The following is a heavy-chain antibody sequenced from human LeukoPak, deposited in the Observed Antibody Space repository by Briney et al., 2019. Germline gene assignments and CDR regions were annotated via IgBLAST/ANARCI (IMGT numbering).Heavy chain of an antibody. CDR2: IWYDGSNK. J-gene: IGHJ3*02. CDR3: ARDTSGSFGNAFDI. V-gene: IGHV3-33*08. Sequence: GGSLRLSCAASGFTFSSYAMSWVRQAPGKGLEWVAVIWYDGSNKHYADSVKGRFTISRDNSKNTLYLQMNSLRAEDTAVYYCARDTSGSFGNAFDIWGQGTMVTVSS. CDR1: GFTFSSYA. D-gene: IGHD1-26*01.